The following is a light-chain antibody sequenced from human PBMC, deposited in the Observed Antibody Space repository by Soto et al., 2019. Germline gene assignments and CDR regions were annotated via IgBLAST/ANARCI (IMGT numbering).Light chain of an antibody. Sequence: QSVLTQPASVSGSPGQSITISCTGSSSDIGGFNYVSWYQQHPGKAPKLLIYDVSYRPSGISDRFSGSKSGNTASLTISGLQPEDEADYYCSSYGASSTLFGGRNKLTVL. V-gene: IGLV2-14*03. CDR2: DVS. J-gene: IGLJ2*01. CDR1: SSDIGGFNY. CDR3: SSYGASSTL.